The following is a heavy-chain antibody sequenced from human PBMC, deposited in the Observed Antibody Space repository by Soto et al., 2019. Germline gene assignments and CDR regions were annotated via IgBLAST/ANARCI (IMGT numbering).Heavy chain of an antibody. CDR1: GFTFSNYP. J-gene: IGHJ4*02. CDR2: MSGSGAST. V-gene: IGHV3-23*01. CDR3: AKVGSGWYYFDY. D-gene: IGHD6-19*01. Sequence: GGSLRLSCAASGFTFSNYPMSWVRQAPGKGLEWVSGMSGSGASTYYADSVRGRFTISRDNSKNTLYLQMNSLRGEDTAIYYCAKVGSGWYYFDYWGQGTLVTVSS.